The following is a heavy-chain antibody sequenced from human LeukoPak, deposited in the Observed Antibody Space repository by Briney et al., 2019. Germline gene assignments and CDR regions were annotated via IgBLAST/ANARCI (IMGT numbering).Heavy chain of an antibody. CDR2: ISGSGGST. CDR1: GFTFSSYA. J-gene: IGHJ6*02. D-gene: IGHD3-9*01. V-gene: IGHV3-23*01. CDR3: AKVGSSIRGYDILTGYYGGYYYYGMDV. Sequence: GGSLRLSCAASGFTFSSYAMSWVRQAPGKGLEWVSAISGSGGSTYYADSVKGRFTISRDNSKNSLYLQMNSLRTEDTALYYCAKVGSSIRGYDILTGYYGGYYYYGMDVWGQGTTVTVSS.